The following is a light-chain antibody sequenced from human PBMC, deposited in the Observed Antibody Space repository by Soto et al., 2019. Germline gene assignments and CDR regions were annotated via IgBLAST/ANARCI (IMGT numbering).Light chain of an antibody. CDR1: QSAGNTY. V-gene: IGKV3-20*01. CDR2: GTS. J-gene: IGKJ1*01. Sequence: EIELTQSPGTLSLSPGERATLSCRASQSAGNTYLAWYQQKPGQAPRLLIYGTSSRATGIPDRFSGSGSGTEFTLTIDRVEPEDFALYSCQPYGSSRTFGQGTKVE. CDR3: QPYGSSRT.